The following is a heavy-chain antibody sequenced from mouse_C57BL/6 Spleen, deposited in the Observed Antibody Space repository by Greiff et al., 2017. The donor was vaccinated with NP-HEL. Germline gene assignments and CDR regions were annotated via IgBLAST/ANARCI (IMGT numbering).Heavy chain of an antibody. Sequence: VQLQQSGAELVKPGASVKLSCTASGFNIKDYYMHWVKQRTEQGLEWIGRIDPEDGETKYVPKFQGKATITADTSSNTAYLQLSSLTSEDTAVYYCARSNYYGSSYYLDYWGQGTTLTVSS. D-gene: IGHD1-1*01. CDR1: GFNIKDYY. CDR2: IDPEDGET. CDR3: ARSNYYGSSYYLDY. J-gene: IGHJ2*01. V-gene: IGHV14-2*01.